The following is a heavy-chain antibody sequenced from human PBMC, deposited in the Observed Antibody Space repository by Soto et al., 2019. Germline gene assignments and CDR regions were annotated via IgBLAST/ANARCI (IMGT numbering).Heavy chain of an antibody. CDR2: LYYSGST. D-gene: IGHD3-16*01. Sequence: QLQLQESGPGLVKPSETLSLTCTVSGGSISSSSYYWGWIRQPPGKGLEWIGSLYYSGSTYYTPSLKSLVAISVDTSYNQFSLKLGSVTATDSAVYYCASLGRRTLKITIGGVDQIVWFDPWCQVTLVTVAS. CDR3: ASLGRRTLKITIGGVDQIVWFDP. J-gene: IGHJ5*02. CDR1: GGSISSSSYY. V-gene: IGHV4-39*01.